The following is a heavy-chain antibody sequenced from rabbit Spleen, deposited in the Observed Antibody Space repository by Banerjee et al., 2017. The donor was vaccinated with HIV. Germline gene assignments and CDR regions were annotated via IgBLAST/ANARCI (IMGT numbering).Heavy chain of an antibody. V-gene: IGHV1S40*01. CDR3: ARDTSSSFSSYGMDL. CDR1: GVSFSGDSY. Sequence: QSLEESGGDLVKPGASLTLTCIASGVSFSGDSYMCWVRQAPGKGLEWIVCIDTGSSGFTYFANWAKGRFTISKTSSTTVTLQMTSLTAADTATYFCARDTSSSFSSYGMDLGGPGTLVTVS. CDR2: IDTGSSGFT. J-gene: IGHJ6*01. D-gene: IGHD1-1*01.